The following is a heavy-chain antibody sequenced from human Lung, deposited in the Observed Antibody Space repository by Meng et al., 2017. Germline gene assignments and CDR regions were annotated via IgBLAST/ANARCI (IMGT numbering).Heavy chain of an antibody. CDR1: GGSFSGYY. Sequence: VQLQRWGAGLLQPSETLSLTCAVYGGSFSGYYWSWIRPPPGKGLEWIGEIIDSGSTNYNPSLKSRVTISVDTSKNQFSLRVTSVTAADRAVYYCVRRTYSSGWYFDYWGQGTLVTVSS. D-gene: IGHD6-19*01. CDR2: IIDSGST. J-gene: IGHJ4*02. V-gene: IGHV4-34*02. CDR3: VRRTYSSGWYFDY.